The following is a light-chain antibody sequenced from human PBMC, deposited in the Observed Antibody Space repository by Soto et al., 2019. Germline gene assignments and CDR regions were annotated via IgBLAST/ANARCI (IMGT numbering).Light chain of an antibody. V-gene: IGLV2-14*01. CDR1: SSDVGGYNY. Sequence: QSALTQPASVSGSPGQSITISCTGTSSDVGGYNYVSWYQQHPGKAPKCMIYDVSNRPSGVSNRFSVYKSGNTASLTISGLRAEDEADYYCCSYTTSNTRQIVFGTGTKLTVL. CDR3: CSYTTSNTRQIV. CDR2: DVS. J-gene: IGLJ1*01.